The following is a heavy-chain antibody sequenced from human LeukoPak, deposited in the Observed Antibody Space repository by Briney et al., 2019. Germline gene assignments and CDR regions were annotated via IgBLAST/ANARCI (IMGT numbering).Heavy chain of an antibody. V-gene: IGHV3-23*01. Sequence: GRSLRLSCAASGFTFSSYDMSWVRQAPGKGLEWVSVVSGSGSTTYYADSVKGRFTISRDTSKNTLYLQMNSLRAEDTAVYYCAKRGSFGNWYFDLWGRGTLVTVSS. D-gene: IGHD3-3*02. CDR2: VSGSGSTT. CDR1: GFTFSSYD. J-gene: IGHJ2*01. CDR3: AKRGSFGNWYFDL.